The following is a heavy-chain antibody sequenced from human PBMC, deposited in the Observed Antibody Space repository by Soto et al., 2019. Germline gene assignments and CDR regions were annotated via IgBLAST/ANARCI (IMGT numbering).Heavy chain of an antibody. CDR3: ASGWSGMDDYYYYMDV. CDR2: IYYSGST. Sequence: SETLSLTCTVSGGSISSYYWSWIRQPPGKGLEWIGYIYYSGSTNYNPSLKSRVTIAVDTSKNQFSLKPSSVTAADTAVYYCASGWSGMDDYYYYMDVWGKGTTVTVSS. D-gene: IGHD3-3*01. J-gene: IGHJ6*03. CDR1: GGSISSYY. V-gene: IGHV4-59*01.